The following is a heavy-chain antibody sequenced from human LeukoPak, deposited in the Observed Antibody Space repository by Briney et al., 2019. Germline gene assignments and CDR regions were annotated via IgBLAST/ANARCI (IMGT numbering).Heavy chain of an antibody. CDR1: GFTFSSYA. D-gene: IGHD3-16*01. CDR3: AGTLYYCPSTIDY. Sequence: GGSLRLSCAASGFTFSSYAMSWVRQAPGKRQEWVSAISGSGGSTYYADSVKGRFTISRDNSKNTLFLQMNSLRAEDTAVYYCAGTLYYCPSTIDYWGQGTLVTVSS. CDR2: ISGSGGST. J-gene: IGHJ4*02. V-gene: IGHV3-23*01.